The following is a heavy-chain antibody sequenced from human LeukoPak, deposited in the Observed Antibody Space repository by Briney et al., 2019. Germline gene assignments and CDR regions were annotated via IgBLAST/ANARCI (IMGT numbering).Heavy chain of an antibody. CDR1: GGSFSGYY. V-gene: IGHV4-34*01. CDR2: INHSGST. Sequence: SETLSLTCAVYGGSFSGYYWSWIRQPPGKGLEWIGEINHSGSTNYNPSLKSRVTISVDTSKNQFSLKLSSVTAADTAVYYCARGTNPNKYDFWSGYHATFDYWGQGTLVTVSS. D-gene: IGHD3-3*01. J-gene: IGHJ4*02. CDR3: ARGTNPNKYDFWSGYHATFDY.